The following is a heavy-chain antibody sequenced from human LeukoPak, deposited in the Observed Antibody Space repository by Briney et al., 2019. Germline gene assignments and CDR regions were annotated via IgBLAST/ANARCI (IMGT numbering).Heavy chain of an antibody. V-gene: IGHV3-23*01. CDR1: GFTFSSYA. D-gene: IGHD2-2*01. J-gene: IGHJ4*02. Sequence: GGSLRLSCAASGFTFSSYAMRWVRPAPGKGLEWVSAITGSGDTTYYAHPVKGRFTISRDNSKNTVYLQMNSLRAEDTAIYYCANRRCTSNSCYLEYWGQGTLVTVSS. CDR3: ANRRCTSNSCYLEY. CDR2: ITGSGDTT.